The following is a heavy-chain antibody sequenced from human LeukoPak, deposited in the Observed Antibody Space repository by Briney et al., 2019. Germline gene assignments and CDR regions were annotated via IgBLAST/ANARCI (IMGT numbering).Heavy chain of an antibody. CDR3: TTSIIMITFGGVIS. V-gene: IGHV3-73*01. Sequence: GGSLRLSSAASGFTFSGSAMHWVPQAPGKGLEWVGRIRSKANSYATAYAASVRGRFTISRDDSKNTAYLQMNSLKAEDTAVYYCTTSIIMITFGGVISWGQGTLVTVSS. D-gene: IGHD3-16*02. J-gene: IGHJ5*02. CDR2: IRSKANSYAT. CDR1: GFTFSGSA.